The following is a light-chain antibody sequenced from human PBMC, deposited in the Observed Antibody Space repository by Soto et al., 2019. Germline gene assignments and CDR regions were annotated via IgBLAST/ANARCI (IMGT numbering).Light chain of an antibody. CDR3: SLYTTTSTLL. V-gene: IGLV2-14*01. J-gene: IGLJ3*02. CDR1: NRDIGAYNL. Sequence: QSALTQPASVSGSLGQSITISCTGSNRDIGAYNLVSWYQQYPDTAPKLIIYEVRNRPSGVSYRFTGSRSGNTASLTISALQADDESTFYCSLYTTTSTLLFGGGTKVTVL. CDR2: EVR.